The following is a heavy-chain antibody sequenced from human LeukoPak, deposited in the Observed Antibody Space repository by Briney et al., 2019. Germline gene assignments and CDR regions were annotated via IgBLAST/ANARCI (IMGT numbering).Heavy chain of an antibody. Sequence: PSETLSLTCTVSGGSISSSSYYWGWIRQPPGKGLEWIGSIYYSGSTYYNPSLKSRVTISVDTSKNQFSLKLSSVTAADTAVYYCARDLYSSGWSLGYWGQGTLVTVSS. V-gene: IGHV4-39*02. CDR3: ARDLYSSGWSLGY. CDR1: GGSISSSSYY. D-gene: IGHD6-19*01. J-gene: IGHJ4*02. CDR2: IYYSGST.